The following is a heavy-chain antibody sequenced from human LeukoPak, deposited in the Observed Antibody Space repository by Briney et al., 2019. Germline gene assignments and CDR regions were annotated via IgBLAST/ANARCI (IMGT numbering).Heavy chain of an antibody. D-gene: IGHD6-6*01. CDR2: ISAYNGNT. J-gene: IGHJ4*02. V-gene: IGHV1-18*04. Sequence: GASVKVSCKASGYTFTGYYIHWVRQAPGQGLEWMGWISAYNGNTNYAQKLQGRITMTTDTSTSTAYMELRSLRSDDTAVYYCARDAFEYSSSPFDYWGQGTLVTVSS. CDR1: GYTFTGYY. CDR3: ARDAFEYSSSPFDY.